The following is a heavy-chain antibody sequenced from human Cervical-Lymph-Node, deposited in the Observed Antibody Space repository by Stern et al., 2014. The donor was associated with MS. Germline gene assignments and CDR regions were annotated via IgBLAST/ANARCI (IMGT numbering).Heavy chain of an antibody. CDR2: ISWNGNIS. V-gene: IGHV3-9*01. D-gene: IGHD6-19*01. Sequence: EVQLVESGGGLVQPGRSRRLSCVASGFALEDYAMHWVRQVPGQGLEWVSGISWNGNISVYADSVKGRFTFSRDNAKNSMFLQMDSLRTEDTALYYCAILAVAGTGGMDVWGQGTTVTVS. CDR1: GFALEDYA. J-gene: IGHJ6*02. CDR3: AILAVAGTGGMDV.